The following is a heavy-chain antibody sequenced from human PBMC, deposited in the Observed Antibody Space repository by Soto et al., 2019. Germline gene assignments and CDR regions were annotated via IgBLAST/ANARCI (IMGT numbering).Heavy chain of an antibody. V-gene: IGHV1-69*01. CDR1: GGTFSSYA. Sequence: QVQLVQSGAEVKKPGSSVKVSCKASGGTFSSYAISWVRQAPGQGLEWMGGIIPIFGTANYAQKFQGRVTITADESTTTASMGLGSLRSEDTAVYYCAGLSGYEYSYYGMDVWGKGTTVTVSS. J-gene: IGHJ6*04. CDR3: AGLSGYEYSYYGMDV. CDR2: IIPIFGTA. D-gene: IGHD5-12*01.